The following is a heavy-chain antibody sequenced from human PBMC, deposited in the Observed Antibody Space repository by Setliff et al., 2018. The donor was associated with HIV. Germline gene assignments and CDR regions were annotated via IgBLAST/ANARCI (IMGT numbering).Heavy chain of an antibody. J-gene: IGHJ4*01. V-gene: IGHV4-31*03. CDR1: GDSISRGGYY. CDR3: ARAPLGDIVVVPAHFDS. CDR2: ISYSGST. D-gene: IGHD2-2*01. Sequence: SETLSLTCTVSGDSISRGGYYWSWIRQHPGGGLDWIGYISYSGSTFYDPSLKSRVTMSLDTSKNQFSLKLRSVTAADTAVYYCARAPLGDIVVVPAHFDSWGQGTLVTVSS.